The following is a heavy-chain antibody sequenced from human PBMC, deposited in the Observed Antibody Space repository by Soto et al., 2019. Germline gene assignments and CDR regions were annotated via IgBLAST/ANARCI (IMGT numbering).Heavy chain of an antibody. CDR2: IHYSGST. Sequence: SETLSLTCSVSGGSISSYYWSWIRQPPGKGLEWIGYIHYSGSTNYNPSLKSRVTISVDTSKNQFSLKLSSVTAADTAVYYCAREYCSGGSCYRDVFDIWGQGTMVTVSS. CDR3: AREYCSGGSCYRDVFDI. V-gene: IGHV4-59*01. J-gene: IGHJ3*02. D-gene: IGHD2-15*01. CDR1: GGSISSYY.